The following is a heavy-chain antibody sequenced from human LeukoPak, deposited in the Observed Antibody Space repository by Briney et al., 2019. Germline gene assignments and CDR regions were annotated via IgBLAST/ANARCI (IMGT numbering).Heavy chain of an antibody. Sequence: PSETLSLTCTVSGGSISSSGFYWGWIRQPPGKGLECIGSVYYTGSTYYNPSLKSRVTISVDTSKNQFSLSLSSVTAADTAVYYCARDKGSPAYPFDYWGQGTLVTVSS. CDR1: GGSISSSGFY. CDR3: ARDKGSPAYPFDY. CDR2: VYYTGST. V-gene: IGHV4-39*07. J-gene: IGHJ4*02. D-gene: IGHD3-10*01.